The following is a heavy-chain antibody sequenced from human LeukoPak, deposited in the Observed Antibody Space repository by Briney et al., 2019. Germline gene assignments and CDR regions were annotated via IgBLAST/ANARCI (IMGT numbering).Heavy chain of an antibody. CDR3: ARCSSSWYPGSPYFDY. V-gene: IGHV4-34*01. Sequence: SETLSLTCAVYGGSFSGYYWSWIRQPPGKGLEWIGEINHSGSTNYNPSLKSRVTISVDTSKSQFSLKLSSVTAADTAVYYCARCSSSWYPGSPYFDYWGQGSLVTVSS. CDR1: GGSFSGYY. D-gene: IGHD6-13*01. CDR2: INHSGST. J-gene: IGHJ4*02.